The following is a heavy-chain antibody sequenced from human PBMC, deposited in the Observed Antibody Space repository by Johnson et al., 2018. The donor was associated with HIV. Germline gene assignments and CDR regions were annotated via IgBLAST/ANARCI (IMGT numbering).Heavy chain of an antibody. CDR3: ARDALLRFLEWFI. Sequence: QVQLVESGGGVVQPGRSLRLSCAASGLTFGSYPLHWVRQAPGKGLEWVAVISYDGSIKYYGDSVKGRFTISRDNSKNTLYLQMNSLRVEDTAVYYCARDALLRFLEWFIWGQGTMVTVSS. J-gene: IGHJ3*02. CDR1: GLTFGSYP. V-gene: IGHV3-30*04. D-gene: IGHD3-3*01. CDR2: ISYDGSIK.